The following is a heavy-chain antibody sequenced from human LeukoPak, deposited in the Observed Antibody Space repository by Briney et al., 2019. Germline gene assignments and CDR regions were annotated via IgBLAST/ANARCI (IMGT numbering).Heavy chain of an antibody. V-gene: IGHV4-30-4*08. CDR2: IYYSGST. J-gene: IGHJ4*02. CDR3: ARGVSYRGPFDY. D-gene: IGHD1-26*01. CDR1: GGSISSGDYY. Sequence: SETLSLTCTVSGGSISSGDYYWRWIRQPPGKGLEWLGYIYYSGSTYYNPSLKSRVTISVDTSKNQFSLKLSSVTAADTAVYYCARGVSYRGPFDYWGQGTLVTVSS.